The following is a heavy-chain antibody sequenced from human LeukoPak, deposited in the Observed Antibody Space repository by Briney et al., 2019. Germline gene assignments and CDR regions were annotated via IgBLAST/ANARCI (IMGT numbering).Heavy chain of an antibody. CDR2: ISSSSYI. V-gene: IGHV3-21*01. D-gene: IGHD5-18*01. Sequence: GGSLRLSCAASGFTFSSYSMNWVRQAPGKGLEWVSSISSSSYIYYADSVKGRFTISRDNAKNSLYLQMNSLRAEDTAVYYCARGDTAMGYGGYHFDYWGQGTLVTVSS. CDR1: GFTFSSYS. CDR3: ARGDTAMGYGGYHFDY. J-gene: IGHJ4*02.